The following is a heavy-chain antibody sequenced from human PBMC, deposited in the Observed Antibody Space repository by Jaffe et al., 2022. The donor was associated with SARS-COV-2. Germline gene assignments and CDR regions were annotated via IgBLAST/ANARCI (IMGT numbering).Heavy chain of an antibody. J-gene: IGHJ6*02. V-gene: IGHV3-21*01. D-gene: IGHD3-3*01. CDR1: GFTFSSYN. Sequence: EVQLVESGGGLVKPGGSLRLSCAASGFTFSSYNMNWVRQAPGKGLEWVSSITSSSSYIYYADSVKGRFTISRDNAKNSLYLQMNSLRAEDTAVYYCARPFWSGYYAYYYYGMDVWGQGTTVTVSS. CDR2: ITSSSSYI. CDR3: ARPFWSGYYAYYYYGMDV.